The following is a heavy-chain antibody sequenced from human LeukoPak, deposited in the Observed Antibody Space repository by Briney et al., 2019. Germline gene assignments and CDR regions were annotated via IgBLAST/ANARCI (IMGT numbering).Heavy chain of an antibody. CDR1: GITFSSYE. Sequence: GGSLRLPCVAAGITFSSYEMNWVRQAPGKGLEWVSHISSGGSTKYYVDSVKGRFTISRGNAKNSLSLQMNSLRADDTAIYYCARARGSDYNYYYMDVWGKGTTVTVSS. CDR2: ISSGGSTK. V-gene: IGHV3-48*03. J-gene: IGHJ6*03. CDR3: ARARGSDYNYYYMDV.